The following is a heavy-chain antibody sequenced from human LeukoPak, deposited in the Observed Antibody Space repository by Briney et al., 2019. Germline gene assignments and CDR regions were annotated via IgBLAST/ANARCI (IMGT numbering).Heavy chain of an antibody. CDR3: ARGRRGGYDSSGYAFDI. V-gene: IGHV3-48*02. D-gene: IGHD3-22*01. J-gene: IGHJ3*02. Sequence: PGGSLRLSCAASGFTFSSYSMNWVRQAPGRGLVWVSYISSSSSTIYYADAVTSRFTISRDNAKNSLYLQMNSLRDEDTAVYYWARGRRGGYDSSGYAFDIWGQGTMVTVSS. CDR2: ISSSSSTI. CDR1: GFTFSSYS.